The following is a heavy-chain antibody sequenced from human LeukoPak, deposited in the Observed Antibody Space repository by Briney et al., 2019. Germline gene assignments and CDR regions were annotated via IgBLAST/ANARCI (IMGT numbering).Heavy chain of an antibody. CDR2: IIPIFGTA. D-gene: IGHD3-9*01. CDR3: ARDRLRYFDWPSPNWFDP. V-gene: IGHV1-69*13. CDR1: GGTFSSYA. J-gene: IGHJ5*02. Sequence: WASVKVSCKASGGTFSSYAISWVRQAPGQGLEWMGGIIPIFGTANYAQKFQGRVTITADESTSTAYMELSSLRSEDMAVYYCARDRLRYFDWPSPNWFDPWGQGTLVTVSS.